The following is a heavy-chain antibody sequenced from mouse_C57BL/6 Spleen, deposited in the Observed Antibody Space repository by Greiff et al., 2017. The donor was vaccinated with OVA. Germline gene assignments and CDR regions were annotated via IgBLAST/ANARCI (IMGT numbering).Heavy chain of an antibody. V-gene: IGHV1-80*01. CDR2: IYPGDGDT. CDR1: GYAFSSYW. J-gene: IGHJ4*01. CDR3: ARDDYGNSPRAMDY. D-gene: IGHD2-1*01. Sequence: QVQLQQSGAELVKPGASVKISCKASGYAFSSYWMNWVKQRPGKGLEWIGQIYPGDGDTNYNGKFKGKATLTADKSSSTAYMQLSSLTSEDSAVYFCARDDYGNSPRAMDYWGQGTSVTVSS.